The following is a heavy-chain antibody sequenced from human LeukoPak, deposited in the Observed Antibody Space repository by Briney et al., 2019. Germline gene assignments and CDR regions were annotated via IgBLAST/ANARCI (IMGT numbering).Heavy chain of an antibody. CDR1: GFTFSSYW. Sequence: PGGSLRLSCAASGFTFSSYWMSWVRQAPGKGLEWVANIKQDGSEKYYVDSVKGRFTISRDNAKNSLYLQMNSLRAEDTAVYYCERDDYDSSGYSPSFDYWGQGTLVTVSS. V-gene: IGHV3-7*01. D-gene: IGHD3-22*01. CDR2: IKQDGSEK. CDR3: ERDDYDSSGYSPSFDY. J-gene: IGHJ4*02.